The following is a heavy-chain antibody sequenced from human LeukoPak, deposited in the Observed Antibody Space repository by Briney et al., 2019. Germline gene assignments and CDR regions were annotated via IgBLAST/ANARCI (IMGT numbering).Heavy chain of an antibody. V-gene: IGHV3-74*01. CDR3: ARVITGSTYGQFDY. Sequence: PGGSLRLSCTASGFALRAYLMHWVRPATGKGLVWVSRMNRTGRRTHYADCPEGRFTSSRDNAKTTVFLQMNTLRAEDAAVYYCARVITGSTYGQFDYWGQGALATVSS. CDR1: GFALRAYL. D-gene: IGHD1-7*01. J-gene: IGHJ4*02. CDR2: MNRTGRRT.